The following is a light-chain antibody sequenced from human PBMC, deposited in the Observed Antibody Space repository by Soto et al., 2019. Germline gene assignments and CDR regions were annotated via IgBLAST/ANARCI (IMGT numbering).Light chain of an antibody. J-gene: IGKJ4*01. CDR1: PTVRTNY. CDR2: GAS. V-gene: IGKV3-20*01. Sequence: EIVLTQSPGPLSSSPGARATLSCRASPTVRTNYLACFQHKPGQAPRLLIYGASSTATGIPGRFSGSGSGTDFSLTINRLVPEDCAVLLCEEYSDSPLTLGGGTKVEIK. CDR3: EEYSDSPLT.